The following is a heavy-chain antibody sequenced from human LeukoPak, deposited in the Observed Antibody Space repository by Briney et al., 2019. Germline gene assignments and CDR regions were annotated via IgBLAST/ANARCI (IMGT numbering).Heavy chain of an antibody. CDR3: ARRLRRTHYFGY. V-gene: IGHV4-39*01. D-gene: IGHD1/OR15-1a*01. CDR1: GGSISSSSYY. J-gene: IGHJ4*02. Sequence: KPSETLSLTCTVSGGSISSSSYYWGWIRQPPGKGLEWIGTIYYSGSTFSNPSFRSRVTISVDTSQNQFSLKLSSVTAADTAVYYRARRLRRTHYFGYWGQGTLVTVSS. CDR2: IYYSGST.